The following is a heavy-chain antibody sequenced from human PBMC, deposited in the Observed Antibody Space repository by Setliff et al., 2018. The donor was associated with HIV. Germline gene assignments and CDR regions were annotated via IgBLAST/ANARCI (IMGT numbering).Heavy chain of an antibody. V-gene: IGHV1-8*02. Sequence: PWASVKVSCKASGYSFTTHDINWVRQSPGQGLEWMGWMNPDSGNTFYAQKFKGRVTMTRDTSTNTAYMELSSLTSDDTAVYFCARGSMSMVMFILVSAFDIWGQGTLVTVSS. J-gene: IGHJ3*02. CDR1: GYSFTTHD. CDR3: ARGSMSMVMFILVSAFDI. CDR2: MNPDSGNT. D-gene: IGHD2-21*01.